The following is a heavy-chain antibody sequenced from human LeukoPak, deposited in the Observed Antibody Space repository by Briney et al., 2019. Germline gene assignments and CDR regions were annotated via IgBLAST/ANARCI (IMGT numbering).Heavy chain of an antibody. V-gene: IGHV3-53*01. CDR3: ARHSYSRYYYGMDV. CDR1: GFIVRSNY. CDR2: IFSAGST. J-gene: IGHJ6*02. D-gene: IGHD2-15*01. Sequence: PGGSLRLSRAASGFIVRSNYMSWVRQAPGKGLEWVSVIFSAGSTYFADSVKGRFTISRENSKNTLFLQMNSLRAEDTAVYYCARHSYSRYYYGMDVWGQGTTVTVSS.